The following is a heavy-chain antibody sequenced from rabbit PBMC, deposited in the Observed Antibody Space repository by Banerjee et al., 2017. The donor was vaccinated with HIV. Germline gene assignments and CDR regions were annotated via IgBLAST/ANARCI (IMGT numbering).Heavy chain of an antibody. V-gene: IGHV1S40*01. Sequence: QSLEESGGGLVQPEGSLTLTCTASGFSFSSGYYMCWVRQAPEKGLEWIACIYAGSSGSTYYASWAKGRFTISKTSSTTVTLQMTSLTAADTATYFCARYLYYDEYFNLWGQGTLVTVS. D-gene: IGHD2-1*01. CDR3: ARYLYYDEYFNL. CDR2: IYAGSSGST. CDR1: GFSFSSGYY. J-gene: IGHJ4*01.